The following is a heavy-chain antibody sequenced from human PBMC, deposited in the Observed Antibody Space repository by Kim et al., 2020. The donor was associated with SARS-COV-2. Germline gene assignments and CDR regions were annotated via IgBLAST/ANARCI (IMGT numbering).Heavy chain of an antibody. CDR3: ARTDPSDILTFDY. V-gene: IGHV3-53*01. CDR2: IYSGGST. D-gene: IGHD3-9*01. CDR1: GFTVSSNY. J-gene: IGHJ4*02. Sequence: GGSLRLSCAASGFTVSSNYMSWVRQAPGKGLEWVSVIYSGGSTYYADSVKGRFTISRDNSKNTLYLQMNSLRAEDTTVYYCARTDPSDILTFDYWGQGTLVTVSS.